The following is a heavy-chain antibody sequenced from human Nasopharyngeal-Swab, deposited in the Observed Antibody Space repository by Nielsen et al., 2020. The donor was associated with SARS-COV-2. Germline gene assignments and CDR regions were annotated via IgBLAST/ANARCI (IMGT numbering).Heavy chain of an antibody. CDR3: ASRGPATDPSTRDLPYSRRTFDL. D-gene: IGHD3-22*01. V-gene: IGHV3-53*01. CDR1: GIAVSSSY. CDR2: IHSDGNT. J-gene: IGHJ2*01. Sequence: GGSLRLSCAPSGIAVSSSYMSWVRQAAGKGLGWVSTIHSDGNTYYADSVRGRFSSSRDNSRNTVSLQMSSLRVEDTAVYYCASRGPATDPSTRDLPYSRRTFDLWGRGTLVTVSS.